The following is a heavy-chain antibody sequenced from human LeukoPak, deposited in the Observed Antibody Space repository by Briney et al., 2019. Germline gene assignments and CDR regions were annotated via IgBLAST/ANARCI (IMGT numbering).Heavy chain of an antibody. J-gene: IGHJ4*02. D-gene: IGHD3-3*01. Sequence: GGSLRLSCAASGFIFSSYWMSWVRQAPGKGLEWVANIKEDGSERYSVASVRGRFTISRDNAKNSLYLQMNSLKTDDTALYYCTWSGLKIESWGQGTLVTVSS. CDR2: IKEDGSER. V-gene: IGHV3-7*01. CDR1: GFIFSSYW. CDR3: TWSGLKIES.